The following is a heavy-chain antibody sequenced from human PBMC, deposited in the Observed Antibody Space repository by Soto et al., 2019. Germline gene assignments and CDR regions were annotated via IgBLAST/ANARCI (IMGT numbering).Heavy chain of an antibody. CDR1: GGTFSSYA. CDR3: ARGLYCSGGSCQGYYFDY. CDR2: IIPIFGTA. Sequence: SVKVSCKASGGTFSSYAISWVRQAPGQGLEWMGGIIPIFGTANYAQKFQGRVTITADESTSTAYMELSSLRSEDTAVYYCARGLYCSGGSCQGYYFDYWGQGTLVTVSS. J-gene: IGHJ4*02. D-gene: IGHD2-15*01. V-gene: IGHV1-69*13.